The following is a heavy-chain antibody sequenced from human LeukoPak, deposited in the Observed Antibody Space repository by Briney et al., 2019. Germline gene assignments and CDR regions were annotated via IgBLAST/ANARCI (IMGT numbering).Heavy chain of an antibody. Sequence: PETLSLTCTVSGGSISSSNYYWGWIRQPPGKGLEWIGSSYYSGSTYHNSSLQSRVTITVDTSKNQFSLKLSSVTAADTAMYYCARGRAPEYWGQGTLVTVSS. CDR1: GGSISSSNYY. J-gene: IGHJ4*02. D-gene: IGHD1-26*01. V-gene: IGHV4-39*01. CDR3: ARGRAPEY. CDR2: SYYSGST.